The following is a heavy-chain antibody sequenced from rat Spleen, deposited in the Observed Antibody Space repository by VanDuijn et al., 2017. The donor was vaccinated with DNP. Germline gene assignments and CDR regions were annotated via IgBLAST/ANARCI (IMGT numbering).Heavy chain of an antibody. CDR1: GFSLTSYN. CDR2: ISYFGDNT. Sequence: VQLKESGPGLVQPSQTLSLTCTVAGFSLTSYNVHWVRQPPGKGLELVAYISYFGDNTYSGDSVKGRFTISRDNAKSTLYLQMNSLRSEETASYYCARGGRSYFDYWGQGVMVTVSS. CDR3: ARGGRSYFDY. J-gene: IGHJ2*01. V-gene: IGHV5S11*01. D-gene: IGHD1-11*01.